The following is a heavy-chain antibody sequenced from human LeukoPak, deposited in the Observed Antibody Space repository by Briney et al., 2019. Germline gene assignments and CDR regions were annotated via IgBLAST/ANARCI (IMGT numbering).Heavy chain of an antibody. Sequence: SVKVSCKASGGTFSSYAISWVRQAPGQGLEWMGRIIPIFGTANYAQKFQGRVTITTDESTSTAYMELSSLRSEDTAVYYCARGKYSGWSTFPDYWCQGTLVTVSS. CDR1: GGTFSSYA. J-gene: IGHJ4*02. CDR3: ARGKYSGWSTFPDY. V-gene: IGHV1-69*05. D-gene: IGHD6-19*01. CDR2: IIPIFGTA.